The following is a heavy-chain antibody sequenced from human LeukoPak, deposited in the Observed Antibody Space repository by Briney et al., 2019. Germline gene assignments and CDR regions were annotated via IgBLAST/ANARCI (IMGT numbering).Heavy chain of an antibody. D-gene: IGHD6-13*01. CDR2: ISSSSSTI. V-gene: IGHV3-48*04. Sequence: GGSLRLSCAASGFTFSSYSMNWVRQAPGKGLEWVSYISSSSSTIYYADSVKGRFTISRDNAKNSLYLQMNSLRAEDTAVYYCARLTAGGYWGQGTLVTVSS. CDR3: ARLTAGGY. J-gene: IGHJ4*02. CDR1: GFTFSSYS.